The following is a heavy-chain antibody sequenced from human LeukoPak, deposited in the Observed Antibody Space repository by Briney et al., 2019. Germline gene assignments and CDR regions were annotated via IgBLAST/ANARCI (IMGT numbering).Heavy chain of an antibody. V-gene: IGHV3-66*01. D-gene: IGHD2-2*01. CDR2: LYNDGST. Sequence: GGSLRLSCAASGFTVSRNYMSWVRQAPGKGLEWVSVLYNDGSTFYTDSVRGRFTISRDNSKNTLFLQMNSLRAEDTAVYYCVMDTHSGTVPGDFHSWGQGTLVTVSS. CDR3: VMDTHSGTVPGDFHS. J-gene: IGHJ5*02. CDR1: GFTVSRNY.